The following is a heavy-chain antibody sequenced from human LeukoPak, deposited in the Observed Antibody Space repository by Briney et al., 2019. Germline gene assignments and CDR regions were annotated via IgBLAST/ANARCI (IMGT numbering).Heavy chain of an antibody. V-gene: IGHV3-33*08. J-gene: IGHJ3*02. Sequence: PGRSLRLSCAASGFTFSTYGMHWVRQAPGKGLEWVAEIWNDGSKKYYTDSAKGRSTISRDNSKNTLYLQMNSLRAEDTAVYYCAREDWDYDRNAFDIWGQGTMVTVSS. CDR1: GFTFSTYG. D-gene: IGHD3-22*01. CDR3: AREDWDYDRNAFDI. CDR2: IWNDGSKK.